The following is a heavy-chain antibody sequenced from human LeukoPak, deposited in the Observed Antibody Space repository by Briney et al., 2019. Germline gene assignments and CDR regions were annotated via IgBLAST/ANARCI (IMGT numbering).Heavy chain of an antibody. CDR3: ARGRGAYCSGGSCSPKNWYFDL. J-gene: IGHJ2*01. D-gene: IGHD2-15*01. CDR1: GFTFSSYS. CDR2: ISSSSRYI. Sequence: PGGSLRLSCAASGFTFSSYSMNWVRPAPGKGLGWGSSISSSSRYIYYADSVKGRFTISRDNAKNSLYLQMNSLRAEDTAVYYCARGRGAYCSGGSCSPKNWYFDLWGRGTLVTVSS. V-gene: IGHV3-21*01.